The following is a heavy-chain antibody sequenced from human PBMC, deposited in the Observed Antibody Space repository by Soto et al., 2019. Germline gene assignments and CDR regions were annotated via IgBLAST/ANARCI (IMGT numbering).Heavy chain of an antibody. D-gene: IGHD4-17*01. CDR2: IWYDGSNK. J-gene: IGHJ4*02. CDR1: GFTFSIYG. Sequence: PGGSLRLSCVASGFTFSIYGMHWVRQAPGKGLEWVAVIWYDGSNKYYAESVKGRFTISRDNSKNTLYLQMNSLRAEDTAVYYCARGEGNDNGNYDFDYWGQGTLVTVSS. V-gene: IGHV3-33*01. CDR3: ARGEGNDNGNYDFDY.